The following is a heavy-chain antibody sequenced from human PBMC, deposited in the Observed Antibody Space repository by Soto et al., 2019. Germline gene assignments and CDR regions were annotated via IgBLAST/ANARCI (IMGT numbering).Heavy chain of an antibody. J-gene: IGHJ4*02. CDR2: ISPYNGNT. CDR1: GYTFRNYG. CDR3: ARDLVSGSDFWRAYNGGYFDY. D-gene: IGHD3-3*01. Sequence: GASVKVSCKVSGYTFRNYGITWVRQAPGQGLEWMAWISPYNGNTNYAQDLQGRVTMTTDTSTSTAYMELGSLTSEDTAMYYCARDLVSGSDFWRAYNGGYFDYWGQGTLVTVSS. V-gene: IGHV1-18*01.